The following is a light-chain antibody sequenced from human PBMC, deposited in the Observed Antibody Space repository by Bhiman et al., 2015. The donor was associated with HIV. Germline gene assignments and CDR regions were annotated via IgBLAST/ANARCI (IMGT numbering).Light chain of an antibody. Sequence: QSVLTQPPSVSAAPGQKVTISCSGSSSNIGILCIWYXXPGTAPKLLIYENNKRPSEIPDRFSGSKSGTSATLGITGLQTGDEADYYCGTWDSSLSGGVFGGGTKVTVL. CDR1: SSNIGIL. CDR3: GTWDSSLSGGV. CDR2: ENN. V-gene: IGLV1-51*02. J-gene: IGLJ3*02.